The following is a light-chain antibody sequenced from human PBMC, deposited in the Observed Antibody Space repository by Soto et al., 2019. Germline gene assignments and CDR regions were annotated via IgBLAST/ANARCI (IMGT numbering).Light chain of an antibody. J-gene: IGKJ1*01. CDR2: DAS. V-gene: IGKV1-5*01. CDR1: QRLTTW. Sequence: DIQMTQSPSTLSASVGDRVIITCRASQRLTTWLAWYQHKPGQAPKLLISDASKLESGVPSRFSGSGSGTEFTLTISSLQPDDFATYYCQQYDDYWTFGQGTKVDIK. CDR3: QQYDDYWT.